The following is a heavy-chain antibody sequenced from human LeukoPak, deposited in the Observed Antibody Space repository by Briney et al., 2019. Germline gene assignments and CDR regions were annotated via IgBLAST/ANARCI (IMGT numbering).Heavy chain of an antibody. J-gene: IGHJ6*03. Sequence: PGGSLRLSCAASGFTFSRNGTTWVRQAPGKGLEWVAVISYDGSNKYYADSVKGRFTISRDNSKNTLYLQMNSLRAEDTAVYYCARDSSRGGGYSYGLYYYYYYYMDVWGKGTTVTVSS. V-gene: IGHV3-30*03. D-gene: IGHD5-18*01. CDR1: GFTFSRNG. CDR3: ARDSSRGGGYSYGLYYYYYYYMDV. CDR2: ISYDGSNK.